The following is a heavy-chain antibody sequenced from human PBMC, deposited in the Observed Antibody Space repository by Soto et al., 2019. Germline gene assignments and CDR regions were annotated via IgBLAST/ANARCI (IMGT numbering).Heavy chain of an antibody. CDR1: GFTVSSNY. CDR3: ARLTAMPLYYFDY. J-gene: IGHJ4*02. Sequence: GGSLRLSCAASGFTVSSNYMSWVRQAPGKGLKWVSVIYSGGSTYYADSVKGRFTISRDNSKNTLYLQMNSLRAEDTAVYYCARLTAMPLYYFDYWGQGTLVTVSS. D-gene: IGHD5-18*01. V-gene: IGHV3-53*01. CDR2: IYSGGST.